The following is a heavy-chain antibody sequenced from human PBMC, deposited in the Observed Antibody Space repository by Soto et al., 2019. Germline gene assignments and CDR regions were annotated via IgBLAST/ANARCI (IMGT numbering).Heavy chain of an antibody. J-gene: IGHJ6*02. D-gene: IGHD1-26*01. CDR3: ARVATPLDYYYYYGMDV. V-gene: IGHV3-33*01. CDR2: IWYDGSNK. Sequence: QVQLVESGGGVVQPGRSLRLSCAASGFTFSSYGMHWVRQAPGKGLEWVAVIWYDGSNKYYADSVKGRFTISRDNSKNTLYLQMNSLRAEDTAVYYCARVATPLDYYYYYGMDVWCQGTTVTVSS. CDR1: GFTFSSYG.